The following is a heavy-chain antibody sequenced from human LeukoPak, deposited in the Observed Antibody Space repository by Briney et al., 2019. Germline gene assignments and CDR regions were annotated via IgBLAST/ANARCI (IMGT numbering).Heavy chain of an antibody. D-gene: IGHD7-27*01. CDR2: IIPIFGTA. CDR3: AREFSELGYDAFDI. CDR1: GGTFSSYA. Sequence: SVKVSCKASGGTFSSYAISWVRQAPGQGLEWMGGIIPIFGTANYAQKFQGRVTITADESTSTAYMELRSLRSDDTAVYYCAREFSELGYDAFDIWGQGTMVTVSS. J-gene: IGHJ3*02. V-gene: IGHV1-69*13.